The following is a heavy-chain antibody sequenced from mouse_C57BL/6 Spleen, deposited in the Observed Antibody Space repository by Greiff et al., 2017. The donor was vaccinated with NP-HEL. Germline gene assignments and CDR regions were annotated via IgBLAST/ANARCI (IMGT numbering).Heavy chain of an antibody. CDR2: ISDGGSYS. J-gene: IGHJ3*01. CDR3: AGDGAKSSFAY. V-gene: IGHV5-4*01. CDR1: GFTFSSYA. D-gene: IGHD3-1*01. Sequence: DVHLVESGGGLVKPGGSLKLSCAASGFTFSSYAMSWVRQTPEKRLEWVATISDGGSYSNSPDNVKGRCTISRDNAKNNLYLQMSHLKSEDTAMYYCAGDGAKSSFAYWGQGTLVTVSA.